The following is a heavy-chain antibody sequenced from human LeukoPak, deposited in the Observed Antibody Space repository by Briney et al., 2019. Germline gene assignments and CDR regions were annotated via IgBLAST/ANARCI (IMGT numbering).Heavy chain of an antibody. D-gene: IGHD2-2*01. CDR3: ARGVTSRIPNAPRFDP. J-gene: IGHJ5*02. CDR1: GYTFTSYG. V-gene: IGHV1-18*01. Sequence: GASVKVSCKASGYTFTSYGISWVRQAPGQGLEWMGWISAYNGNTNYAQKLQGRVTMTTDTSTSTAYMELRSLRSDDTAVYYCARGVTSRIPNAPRFDPWGQGTLVTVSS. CDR2: ISAYNGNT.